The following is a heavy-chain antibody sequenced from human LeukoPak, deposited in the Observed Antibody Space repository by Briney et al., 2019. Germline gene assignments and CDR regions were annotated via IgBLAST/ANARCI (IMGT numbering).Heavy chain of an antibody. V-gene: IGHV1-8*01. D-gene: IGHD3-10*01. J-gene: IGHJ4*02. CDR1: GYTFTSYD. CDR3: ARGAGIEYYFDY. Sequence: GASVKVSCKASGYTFTSYDINWVRQATGQGLEWMGWMNPNSGNTGYAQKFQGRVTMTRNTSISTAYMELCSLRSEDTAVYYCARGAGIEYYFDYWGQGTLVTVSS. CDR2: MNPNSGNT.